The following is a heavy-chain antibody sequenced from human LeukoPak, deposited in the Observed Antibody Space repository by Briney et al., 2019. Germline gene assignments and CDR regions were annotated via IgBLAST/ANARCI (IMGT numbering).Heavy chain of an antibody. CDR3: ARDRVAGATQNWFDP. Sequence: QDGSEKYYVDSVKGRFTISRDNAKNSLYLQMNSLRAEDTAVYYCARDRVAGATQNWFDPWGQGTLVTVSS. V-gene: IGHV3-7*01. J-gene: IGHJ5*02. CDR2: QDGSEK. D-gene: IGHD1-26*01.